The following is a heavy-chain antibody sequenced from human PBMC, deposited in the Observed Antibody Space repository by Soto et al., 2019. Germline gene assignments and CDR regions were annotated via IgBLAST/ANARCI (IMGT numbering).Heavy chain of an antibody. CDR3: ARDFYYGSGSFRYYYGMAV. D-gene: IGHD3-10*01. J-gene: IGHJ6*02. CDR1: GGSISSGGYY. Sequence: SETLSLTCTVSGGSISSGGYYWSWIRQHPGKGLEWIGYIYYSGSTYYNPSLKSRVTISVDTSKNQFSLKPSSVTAADTAVYYCARDFYYGSGSFRYYYGMAVWGQGTTVTVSS. CDR2: IYYSGST. V-gene: IGHV4-31*03.